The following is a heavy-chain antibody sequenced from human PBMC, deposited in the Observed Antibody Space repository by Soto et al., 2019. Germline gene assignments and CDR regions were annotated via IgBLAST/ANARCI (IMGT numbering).Heavy chain of an antibody. D-gene: IGHD3-16*01. J-gene: IGHJ5*02. CDR1: GGTFSTYA. Sequence: QVQVVQSGAEVKKPGSSVKVSCKPSGGTFSTYAINWVRQAPGQGLEWMGGIIPIFGTTNYAQKFQGRVTLTRYEATSTANMELRSLRSDEVAGYYCATALDRCHVLATFASWGQGPLVSVSS. CDR2: IIPIFGTT. CDR3: ATALDRCHVLATFAS. V-gene: IGHV1-69*05.